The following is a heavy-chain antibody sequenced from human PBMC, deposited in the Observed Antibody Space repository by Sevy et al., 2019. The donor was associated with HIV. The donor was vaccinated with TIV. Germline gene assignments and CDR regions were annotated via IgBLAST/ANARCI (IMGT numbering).Heavy chain of an antibody. CDR3: ARQGITFGGVIVNFDY. V-gene: IGHV4-39*01. Sequence: SETLSLTCTVSGGSISSSSYYWGWIRQPPGKGLEWIGRIYYSGSTYYNPSLKSRVTISVDTSKNQFSLKLGSVTAADTAVYYCARQGITFGGVIVNFDYWGQGTLVTVSS. J-gene: IGHJ4*02. CDR1: GGSISSSSYY. D-gene: IGHD3-16*02. CDR2: IYYSGST.